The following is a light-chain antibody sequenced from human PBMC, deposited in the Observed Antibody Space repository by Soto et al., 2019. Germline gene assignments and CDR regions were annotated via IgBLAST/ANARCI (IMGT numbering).Light chain of an antibody. Sequence: QSVLTQSSSASASLGSSVKLTCTLSSGHSSYIIAWHQQQPGKAPRYLMKLEGSGSYNKGSGVPDRFSGSSSGADRYLTISNLQSEDEADYYCETWDRNTCVVFGGGTKLTVL. V-gene: IGLV4-60*03. CDR2: LEGSGSY. CDR3: ETWDRNTCVV. J-gene: IGLJ2*01. CDR1: SGHSSYI.